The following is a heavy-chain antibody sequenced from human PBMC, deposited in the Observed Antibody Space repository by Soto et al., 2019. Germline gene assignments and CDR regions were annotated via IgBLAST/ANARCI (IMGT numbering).Heavy chain of an antibody. CDR3: TRGKWFPRGYGMDV. D-gene: IGHD3-22*01. J-gene: IGHJ6*02. CDR1: GDSVTSDY. CDR2: IYLGGSA. V-gene: IGHV4-59*02. Sequence: QVQLQESGPGLVKPSETLSLTCTVSGDSVTSDYWSWIRQPPGKRLEYIGFIYLGGSANYNPSLESRVTISPDKYKNQLSLRLTSVTAADTAFYYCTRGKWFPRGYGMDVWGRGTTVTVS.